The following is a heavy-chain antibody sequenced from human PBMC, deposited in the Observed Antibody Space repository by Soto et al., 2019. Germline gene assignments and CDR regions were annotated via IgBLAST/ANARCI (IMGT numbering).Heavy chain of an antibody. V-gene: IGHV3-74*01. J-gene: IGHJ6*02. CDR3: ARAPPGIAAAGNYGMDV. CDR1: GFTFSSYW. CDR2: INSDGSST. D-gene: IGHD6-13*01. Sequence: GGSLRLSCAASGFTFSSYWMHWVRQAPGKGLVWVSRINSDGSSTSYADSVKGRFTISRDNAKNTLYLQMNSLRAEDTAVDYCARAPPGIAAAGNYGMDVWGQGTTVTVSS.